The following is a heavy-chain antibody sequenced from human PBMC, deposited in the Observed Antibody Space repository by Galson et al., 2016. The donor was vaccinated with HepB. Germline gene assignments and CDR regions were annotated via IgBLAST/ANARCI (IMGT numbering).Heavy chain of an antibody. D-gene: IGHD3-9*01. CDR3: ARNSGFHDH. CDR2: IGHDGIEK. CDR1: GFTFTDYW. V-gene: IGHV3-7*05. J-gene: IGHJ4*02. Sequence: SLRLSCAASGFTFTDYWVTWVRQAPGKGLEWVANIGHDGIEKYYADSVKGRFIISRDNAKNSRYLQMNSLRAEDTAVYYCARNSGFHDHWGQGTLVTVSS.